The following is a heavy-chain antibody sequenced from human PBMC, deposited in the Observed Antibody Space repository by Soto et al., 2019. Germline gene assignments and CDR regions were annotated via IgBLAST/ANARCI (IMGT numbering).Heavy chain of an antibody. CDR1: GYTFTSYG. D-gene: IGHD3-22*01. Sequence: QVQLVQSGAEVKKPGASVKVSCKASGYTFTSYGISWVRQAPGQGLEWMGWISAYNGNTNYAQKLQGRVTMTTDTSTSTAYMELRSLRSDDTAVYYCARDQGYYDSSGYLNDAFDIWGQGTMVTVSS. CDR2: ISAYNGNT. CDR3: ARDQGYYDSSGYLNDAFDI. V-gene: IGHV1-18*01. J-gene: IGHJ3*02.